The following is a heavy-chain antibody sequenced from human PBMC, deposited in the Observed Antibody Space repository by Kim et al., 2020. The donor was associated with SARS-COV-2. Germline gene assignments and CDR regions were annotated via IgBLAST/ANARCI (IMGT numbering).Heavy chain of an antibody. CDR3: AKDSGTYYDILTGYYYFDY. J-gene: IGHJ4*02. D-gene: IGHD3-9*01. Sequence: GRFTISRDNSQNTLYLQMNSLRAEDTAVYYCAKDSGTYYDILTGYYYFDYWGQGTLVTVSS. V-gene: IGHV3-23*01.